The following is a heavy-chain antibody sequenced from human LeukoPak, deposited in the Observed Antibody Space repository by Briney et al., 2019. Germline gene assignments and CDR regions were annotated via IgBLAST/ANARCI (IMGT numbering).Heavy chain of an antibody. CDR3: ARGRYDSSGYYSIFDY. CDR1: GFTFDDYG. CDR2: ISWNGGST. V-gene: IGHV3-20*04. D-gene: IGHD3-22*01. J-gene: IGHJ4*02. Sequence: GGSLRLSCAASGFTFDDYGMSWVRQAPGKGLEWVSGISWNGGSTGYADSVKGRFTISRDNAKNSLYLQMNSLRAEDAAVYYCARGRYDSSGYYSIFDYWGQGTLVTVSS.